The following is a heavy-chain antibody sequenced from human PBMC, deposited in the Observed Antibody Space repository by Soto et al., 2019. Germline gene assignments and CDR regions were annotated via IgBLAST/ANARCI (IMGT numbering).Heavy chain of an antibody. CDR2: IYYSGST. V-gene: IGHV4-39*01. CDR3: ARTIVGATPNPSPIDY. J-gene: IGHJ4*02. D-gene: IGHD1-26*01. Sequence: SETLSLTCTVSGGSISSSSFYWGWIRQPPGKGLEWIGSIYYSGSTYYNPSLKSRVTISVDTSKNQFSLKLSSVTAADTAVYYCARTIVGATPNPSPIDYWGQGTLVTVSS. CDR1: GGSISSSSFY.